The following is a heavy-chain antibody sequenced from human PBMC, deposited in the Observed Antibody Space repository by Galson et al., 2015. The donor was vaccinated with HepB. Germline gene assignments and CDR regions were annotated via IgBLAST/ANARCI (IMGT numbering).Heavy chain of an antibody. CDR1: GFTFSSYS. CDR2: ISSSSSYI. CDR3: ARDGGGGPMDV. J-gene: IGHJ6*03. Sequence: SLRLSCAASGFTFSSYSMNWVRQAPGKGLEWVSSISSSSSYIYYADSVKGRFTISRDNAKNSLYLQMNSLRAEDTAVYYCARDGGGGPMDVWGKGTTVTVSS. D-gene: IGHD2-15*01. V-gene: IGHV3-21*01.